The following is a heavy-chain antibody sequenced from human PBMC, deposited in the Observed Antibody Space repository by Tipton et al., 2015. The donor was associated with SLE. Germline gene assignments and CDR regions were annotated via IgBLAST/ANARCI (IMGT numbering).Heavy chain of an antibody. J-gene: IGHJ6*03. CDR1: GGSISSSSYY. CDR2: IYYSGST. Sequence: LRLSCTVSGGSISSSSYYWGWIRQPPGKGLEWIGSIYYSGSTYYNPSLKSRVTISVDTSKNQFSLKLSSVTAADTAVYYCARPDNYMDVWGKGTTVPVSS. CDR3: ARPDNYMDV. D-gene: IGHD3-9*01. V-gene: IGHV4-39*07.